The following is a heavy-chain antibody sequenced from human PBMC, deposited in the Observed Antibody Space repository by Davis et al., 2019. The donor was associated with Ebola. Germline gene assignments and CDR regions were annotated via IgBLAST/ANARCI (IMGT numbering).Heavy chain of an antibody. CDR3: ARHRTEYSTRGFDY. V-gene: IGHV4-59*08. J-gene: IGHJ4*02. CDR1: GVSISAYF. Sequence: SETLSLTCTVSGVSISAYFWSWIRQPPGKGLEWIGFVYYSGSTNYNPSLQSRVTMSADTSKNQLSLQLTSVTATDTAVYYCARHRTEYSTRGFDYWGQGTLVTVSS. D-gene: IGHD6-13*01. CDR2: VYYSGST.